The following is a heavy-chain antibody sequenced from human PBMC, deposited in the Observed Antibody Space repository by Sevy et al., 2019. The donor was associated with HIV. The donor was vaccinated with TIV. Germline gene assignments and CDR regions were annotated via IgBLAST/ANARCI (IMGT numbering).Heavy chain of an antibody. Sequence: GGSLRLSCAASGFSVRDNSMSWVRQAPGQGLEWVSVISAGISTYYAESVQGRFTISRDISGNVVYLQMNSLRPEDTAHYYWTRDHWEHGSGSFYFASWGQGTLVTVSS. V-gene: IGHV3-53*01. CDR1: GFSVRDNS. CDR3: TRDHWEHGSGSFYFAS. D-gene: IGHD3-10*01. J-gene: IGHJ4*02. CDR2: ISAGIST.